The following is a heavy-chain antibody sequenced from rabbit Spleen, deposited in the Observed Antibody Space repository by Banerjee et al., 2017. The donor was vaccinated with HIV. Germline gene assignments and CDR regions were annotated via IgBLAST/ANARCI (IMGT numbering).Heavy chain of an antibody. J-gene: IGHJ4*01. CDR1: GFTLSSYY. CDR2: IDPVFGIT. D-gene: IGHD5-1*01. Sequence: HLKESGGGLVQPGGSLKLSCTASGFTLSSYYMNWVRQAPGKGLEWIGYIDPVFGITYYANWVNGRFSISRENAQNTVDLKMNSLAVADTATYFCASHQLANMYDFNFWGPGTLVTVS. V-gene: IGHV1S7*01. CDR3: ASHQLANMYDFNF.